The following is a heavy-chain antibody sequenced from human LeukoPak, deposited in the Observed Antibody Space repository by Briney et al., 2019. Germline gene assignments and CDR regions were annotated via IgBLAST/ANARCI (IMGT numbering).Heavy chain of an antibody. CDR2: ISSSSSYI. V-gene: IGHV3-21*01. Sequence: GGSLRLSCAASGFTFSSYAMSWVRQAPGKGLEWVSSISSSSSYIYYADSVKGRFTISRDNAKNSLYLQMNSLRAGDTAVYYCARDRDGYNLYFDYWGQGTLVTVSS. J-gene: IGHJ4*02. D-gene: IGHD5-24*01. CDR1: GFTFSSYA. CDR3: ARDRDGYNLYFDY.